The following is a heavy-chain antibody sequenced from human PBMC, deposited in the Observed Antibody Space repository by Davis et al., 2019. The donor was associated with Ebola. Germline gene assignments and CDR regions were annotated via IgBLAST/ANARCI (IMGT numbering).Heavy chain of an antibody. Sequence: PGGSLRLSCAASGFTFASYAMSWVRQAPGKGLEWVSFISGSGHSTYYADSVKGRFTIARDNSKNTLYLQMNSLRAEDTAVYYCTKDLRSWLIPGSVDCWGQGTLVTVSS. D-gene: IGHD6-19*01. CDR1: GFTFASYA. CDR2: ISGSGHST. J-gene: IGHJ4*02. CDR3: TKDLRSWLIPGSVDC. V-gene: IGHV3-23*01.